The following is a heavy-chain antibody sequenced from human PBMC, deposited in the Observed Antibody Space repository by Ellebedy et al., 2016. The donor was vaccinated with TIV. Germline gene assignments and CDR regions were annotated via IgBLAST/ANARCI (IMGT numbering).Heavy chain of an antibody. V-gene: IGHV1-46*01. D-gene: IGHD6-13*01. Sequence: AASVKVSCKASGYTFTSYYMHWVRQAPGQGLEWMGIINPSGGSTSYAQKFQGRVTMTRDTSTSTVYMELSSLRSEDTAVYYCARDFFAAGKDGWFDPWGQGTLVTVSS. CDR3: ARDFFAAGKDGWFDP. J-gene: IGHJ5*02. CDR1: GYTFTSYY. CDR2: INPSGGST.